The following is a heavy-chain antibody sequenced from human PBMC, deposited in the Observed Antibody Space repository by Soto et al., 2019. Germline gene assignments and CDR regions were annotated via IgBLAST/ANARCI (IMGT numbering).Heavy chain of an antibody. CDR3: ARDNYCSSTSCSMVRGVPHVGMDV. CDR1: GYTFTGYY. D-gene: IGHD2-2*01. J-gene: IGHJ6*02. Sequence: ASVKVSCKASGYTFTGYYMHWVRQAPGQGLEWMGWINPNSGGTNYAQKFQGWVTMTRDTSISTAYMALSRLRSDDQAVYYCARDNYCSSTSCSMVRGVPHVGMDVWGQGTTVTVSS. V-gene: IGHV1-2*04. CDR2: INPNSGGT.